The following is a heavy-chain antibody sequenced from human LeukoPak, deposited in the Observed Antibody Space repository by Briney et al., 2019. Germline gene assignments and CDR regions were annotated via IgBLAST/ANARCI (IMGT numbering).Heavy chain of an antibody. CDR2: IYYSGST. CDR3: ARGGYYGSGNDYRFDP. CDR1: GGSLSSYY. V-gene: IGHV4-59*01. Sequence: SETLSLTCTVSGGSLSSYYWSWIRQPPGKGLEWIGYIYYSGSTNYRPSLRSRVTISVGTSKNQSSLTLRSVTAAGTAVYYCARGGYYGSGNDYRFDPWGQGTLVTVSS. J-gene: IGHJ5*02. D-gene: IGHD3-10*01.